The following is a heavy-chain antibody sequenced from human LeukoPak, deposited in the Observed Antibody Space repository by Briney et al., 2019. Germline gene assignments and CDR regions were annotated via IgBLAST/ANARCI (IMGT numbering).Heavy chain of an antibody. V-gene: IGHV1-2*02. CDR2: INPNSGGT. D-gene: IGHD6-6*01. CDR3: ARDSIAQPRYYYYMDV. Sequence: ASVKVSCKASGYTFTGYYMHWVRQAPGQGLEWMGWINPNSGGTNYAQKFQGRVTMTRDTSISTAYMELSRLRSDDTAVYYCARDSIAQPRYYYYMDVWGKGTTVTISS. CDR1: GYTFTGYY. J-gene: IGHJ6*03.